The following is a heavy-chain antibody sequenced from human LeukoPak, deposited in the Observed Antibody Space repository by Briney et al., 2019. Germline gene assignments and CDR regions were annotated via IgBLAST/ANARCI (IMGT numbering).Heavy chain of an antibody. J-gene: IGHJ3*02. Sequence: GGSLRLSCAASGFTFSSYSMNWVRQAPGKGLEWVSSISSSNSYMYYADSVKGRFSISRDNAKNSLYLQMNSLRAEDTAVYYCARDYFAVANNGDGFDIWGQGTMVTISS. CDR3: ARDYFAVANNGDGFDI. CDR2: ISSSNSYM. D-gene: IGHD6-19*01. CDR1: GFTFSSYS. V-gene: IGHV3-21*01.